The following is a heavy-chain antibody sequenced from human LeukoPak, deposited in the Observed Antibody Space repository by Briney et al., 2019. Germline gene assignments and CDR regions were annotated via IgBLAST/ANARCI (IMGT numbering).Heavy chain of an antibody. V-gene: IGHV1-8*01. CDR1: GYTFTSYY. D-gene: IGHD2-2*01. Sequence: ASVKVSCKASGYTFTSYYINWVRQATGQGLEWMGWMNPNSGNTGYAQKFQGRVTMTRNTSISTAYMELSSLRSEDTAVYYCARGSTSSYYYYYYYMDVWAKGPRSPSP. CDR2: MNPNSGNT. J-gene: IGHJ6*03. CDR3: ARGSTSSYYYYYYYMDV.